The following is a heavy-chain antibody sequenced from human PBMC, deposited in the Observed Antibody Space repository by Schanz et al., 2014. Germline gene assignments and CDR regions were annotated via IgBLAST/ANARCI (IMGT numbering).Heavy chain of an antibody. V-gene: IGHV3-23*01. Sequence: EVQLLESGGGLVQPGGSPRLSCAASGFTFSSYAMSWVRQAPGKGLEWVSAISGSGGSTYYADSVKGRFTMSRDNAKNSVFLQMNSLRAEDTAVYYCVRDSLFAFDYWGQGTLVTVSS. CDR3: VRDSLFAFDY. CDR2: ISGSGGST. CDR1: GFTFSSYA. J-gene: IGHJ4*02. D-gene: IGHD2-21*01.